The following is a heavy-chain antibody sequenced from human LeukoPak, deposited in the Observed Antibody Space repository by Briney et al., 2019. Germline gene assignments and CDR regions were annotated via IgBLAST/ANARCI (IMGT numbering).Heavy chain of an antibody. D-gene: IGHD2-2*01. CDR1: GFTFSSYG. CDR3: TRDCSSTSCYELYYYYYGMDV. CDR2: IRSKAYGGTT. Sequence: GRSLRLSCAASGFTFSSYGMHWVRQAPGKGLEWVGFIRSKAYGGTTEYAASVKGRFTISRDDSKSIAYLQMNSLKTEDTAVYYCTRDCSSTSCYELYYYYYGMDVWGQGTTVTVSS. J-gene: IGHJ6*02. V-gene: IGHV3-49*04.